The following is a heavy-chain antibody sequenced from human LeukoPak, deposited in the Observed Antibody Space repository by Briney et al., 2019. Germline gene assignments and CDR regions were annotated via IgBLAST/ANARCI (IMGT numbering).Heavy chain of an antibody. CDR1: GFTFNRDW. Sequence: GGSLRLSCAASGFTFNRDWTAWVRQAPGKGLEWVANIKEDGSEKNYVDSVKGRFTISRDNAKNSLYLQMNSLRAEDTAVYYCARGFGLSYHYAFDIWGQGTMVTVSS. CDR2: IKEDGSEK. D-gene: IGHD3-16*01. CDR3: ARGFGLSYHYAFDI. J-gene: IGHJ3*02. V-gene: IGHV3-7*01.